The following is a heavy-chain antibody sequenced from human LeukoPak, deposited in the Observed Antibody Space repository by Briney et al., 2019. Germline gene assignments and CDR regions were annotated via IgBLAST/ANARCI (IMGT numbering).Heavy chain of an antibody. CDR3: ARGPYYDILTGSQNWFDP. J-gene: IGHJ5*02. D-gene: IGHD3-9*01. V-gene: IGHV4-59*10. Sequence: PSETLSLTCAVYGGSFSGYYWSWIRQPAGKGLEWIGRIYTSGSTNYNPSLKSRVTMSVDTSKNQFSLKLSSVTAADTAVYYCARGPYYDILTGSQNWFDPWGQGTLVTVSS. CDR2: IYTSGST. CDR1: GGSFSGYY.